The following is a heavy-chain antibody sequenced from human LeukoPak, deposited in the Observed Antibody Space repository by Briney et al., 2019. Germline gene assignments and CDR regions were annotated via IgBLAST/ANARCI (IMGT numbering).Heavy chain of an antibody. CDR3: ARDSYYYDSSTFDY. V-gene: IGHV1-18*01. Sequence: ASVKVSCKASGYTFTSYGISWVRQAPGQGLEWMGWISAYNGNTKYTQKLQGRVTMTTDTSTSTAYMELRSLRSDDTAVYYCARDSYYYDSSTFDYWGQGTLVTVSS. CDR1: GYTFTSYG. J-gene: IGHJ4*02. D-gene: IGHD3-22*01. CDR2: ISAYNGNT.